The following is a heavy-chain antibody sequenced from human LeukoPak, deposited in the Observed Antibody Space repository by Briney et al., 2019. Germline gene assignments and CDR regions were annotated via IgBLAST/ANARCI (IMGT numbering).Heavy chain of an antibody. J-gene: IGHJ6*03. CDR3: TSVGYCNSVRCSPFHYSHYMDV. Sequence: GASVKVSCKASGYTFTNYYIHWVRQAPGQGLEWMGWINPNSGGTNYAQRFQGRITLTRDTSISTAYMELSRLESDDTALYFCTSVGYCNSVRCSPFHYSHYMDVWGKGTTVTVSS. CDR1: GYTFTNYY. CDR2: INPNSGGT. D-gene: IGHD2-2*03. V-gene: IGHV1-2*02.